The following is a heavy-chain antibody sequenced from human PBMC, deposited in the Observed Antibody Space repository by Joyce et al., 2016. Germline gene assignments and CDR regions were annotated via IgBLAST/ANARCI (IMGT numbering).Heavy chain of an antibody. D-gene: IGHD3-16*01. CDR1: GYSFTSYW. J-gene: IGHJ4*02. Sequence: EVQLVQSGGEVKKPGESLKISCKGVGYSFTSYWLGWVRQMPGKGLELMGIINPEDSDTRYSPSFQGQVTISVDRSIKTAHLRWGSLRASDTDIYYCARSAVRGTLSPFFDYWGQGSLVTVSS. CDR3: ARSAVRGTLSPFFDY. V-gene: IGHV5-51*01. CDR2: INPEDSDT.